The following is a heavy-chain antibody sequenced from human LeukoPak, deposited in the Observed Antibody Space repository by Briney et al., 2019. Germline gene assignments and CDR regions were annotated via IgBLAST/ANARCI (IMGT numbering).Heavy chain of an antibody. J-gene: IGHJ6*03. CDR2: ISSSGGTI. V-gene: IGHV3-48*03. Sequence: GGSLRLSCAASRFTFSTSEMNWVRQAPGKGLEWVPYISSSGGTIYYADSVKGRFTISRDNAKNSLYLQMNSLRAEDTAVYYCARKGDYDSSGYMDVWGKGTTVTVSS. CDR3: ARKGDYDSSGYMDV. D-gene: IGHD3-22*01. CDR1: RFTFSTSE.